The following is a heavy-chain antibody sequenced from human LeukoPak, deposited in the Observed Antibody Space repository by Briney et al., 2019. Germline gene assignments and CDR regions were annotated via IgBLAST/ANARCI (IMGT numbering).Heavy chain of an antibody. Sequence: GGSLRLSCAASGFTFSSYAMHWVRQAPGKGLEWVAVISYDGSNKYYADSVKGRFTISRDNSKNTLYLQMNSLRAEDTAVYYCARDRKTEYYYDTKDYWGQGTLVTVSS. CDR3: ARDRKTEYYYDTKDY. CDR1: GFTFSSYA. J-gene: IGHJ4*02. V-gene: IGHV3-30-3*01. CDR2: ISYDGSNK. D-gene: IGHD3-22*01.